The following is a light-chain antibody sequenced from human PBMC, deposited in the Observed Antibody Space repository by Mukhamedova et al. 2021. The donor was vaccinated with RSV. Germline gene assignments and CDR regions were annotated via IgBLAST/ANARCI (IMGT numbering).Light chain of an antibody. V-gene: IGLV2-14*01. Sequence: GNYNYVSWYQQHPGKAPKLLIYDVSSRPSGVSNRFSGSKSGNTASRTISGLQAEDDADYYCSSYSTISPYVFGTGTKVTVL. CDR3: SSYSTISPYV. CDR2: DVS. J-gene: IGLJ1*01. CDR1: GNYNY.